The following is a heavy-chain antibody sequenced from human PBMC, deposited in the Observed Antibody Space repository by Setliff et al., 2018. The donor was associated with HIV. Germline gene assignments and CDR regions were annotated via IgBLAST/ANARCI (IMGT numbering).Heavy chain of an antibody. J-gene: IGHJ4*02. Sequence: PSETLSLTCAVSGGSIGSGGYSWSWIRQPPGRGLEWVGHIYSTGDTNYNPSLKSRVTLSADTSKNQLSLSLTSVTAADTAVYYCARGSYTVRIDYWGQGTRVTVSS. D-gene: IGHD3-10*01. CDR2: IYSTGDT. V-gene: IGHV4-30-2*01. CDR3: ARGSYTVRIDY. CDR1: GGSIGSGGYS.